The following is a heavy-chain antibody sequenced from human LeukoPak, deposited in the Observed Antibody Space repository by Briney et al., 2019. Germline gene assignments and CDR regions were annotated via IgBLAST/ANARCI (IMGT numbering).Heavy chain of an antibody. CDR1: GGSISCGDFY. Sequence: SETLSLTCTVSGGSISCGDFYWSWIRQPPGKGLEWIGYIYYSGSTYYNPSLKSRVTISVDTSKNQFSLKLSSVTAADTAVYYCARDPPGSGSYYDYWGQGTLVTVSS. CDR2: IYYSGST. V-gene: IGHV4-30-4*08. D-gene: IGHD3-10*01. J-gene: IGHJ4*02. CDR3: ARDPPGSGSYYDY.